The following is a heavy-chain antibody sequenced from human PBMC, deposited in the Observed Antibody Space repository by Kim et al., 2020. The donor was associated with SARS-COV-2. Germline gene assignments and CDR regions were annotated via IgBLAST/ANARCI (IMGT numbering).Heavy chain of an antibody. D-gene: IGHD6-13*01. Sequence: SETLSLTCTVSGGSIRSGGYYWSWIRQHPGKGLEWIGYIYYSGSTYYNPSLKSRLTISLDTSQNQFSLNLRSVAVADTALYFCAPSTSSWYFFDSWGQGTLVPVSS. J-gene: IGHJ4*02. CDR2: IYYSGST. CDR3: APSTSSWYFFDS. CDR1: GGSIRSGGYY. V-gene: IGHV4-31*03.